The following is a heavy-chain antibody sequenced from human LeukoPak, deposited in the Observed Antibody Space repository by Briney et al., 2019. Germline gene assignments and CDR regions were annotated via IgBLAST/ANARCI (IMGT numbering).Heavy chain of an antibody. CDR2: ISYDGSNK. CDR3: AKDAQGGGFDP. CDR1: GFTFSNYG. V-gene: IGHV3-30*18. Sequence: PGRSLRLSCAASGFTFSNYGMHWVRQAPGKGLEWVAVISYDGSNKYYADSVKGRFTISRDNSKNALYLQMNSLRAEDTALYYCAKDAQGGGFDPWGQGTLVTVSS. J-gene: IGHJ5*02.